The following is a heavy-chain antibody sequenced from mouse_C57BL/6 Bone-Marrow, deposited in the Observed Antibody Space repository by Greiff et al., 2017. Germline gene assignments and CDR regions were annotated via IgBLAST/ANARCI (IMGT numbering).Heavy chain of an antibody. D-gene: IGHD2-14*01. J-gene: IGHJ2*01. CDR1: GYTFTDDY. CDR3: AREVSWYVCD. Sequence: VQLQQSGAELVRPGASVKLSCKASGYTFTDDYINWVKQRPGQGLEWIARIYPGSGNTYYTEKFHGKATLTAEKSSSTAYMQLSSLTSEDTAVYFCAREVSWYVCDWCQNTTLAVSS. V-gene: IGHV1-76*01. CDR2: IYPGSGNT.